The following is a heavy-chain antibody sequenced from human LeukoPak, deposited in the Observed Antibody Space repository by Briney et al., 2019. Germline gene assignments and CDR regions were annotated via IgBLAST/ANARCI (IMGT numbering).Heavy chain of an antibody. Sequence: PGGSLTLTCTASGFTFNSYYLNWVRQAPGKGLEWLSYISSDASTIYYADSVKGRITIYRDNARKSLYLQMNSLRAEDTAVCYCVPQKGYGGNPLDYWGQGTLVTVST. CDR1: GFTFNSYY. V-gene: IGHV3-48*01. CDR2: ISSDASTI. CDR3: VPQKGYGGNPLDY. D-gene: IGHD4-23*01. J-gene: IGHJ4*02.